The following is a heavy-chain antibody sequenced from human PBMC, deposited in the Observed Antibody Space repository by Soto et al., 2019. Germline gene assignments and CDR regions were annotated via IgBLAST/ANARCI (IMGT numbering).Heavy chain of an antibody. Sequence: QVRLVESGGGVVQPGRSLRLSCAASGFTFSSYGMHWVRQAPGKGLEWVAVIWCDGSNKYHADSVKGRFTISRDNSKHTLYLQMNTLSAEDTAVYYCARARGYSYGPVEYWGQRTLVTVSS. J-gene: IGHJ4*02. V-gene: IGHV3-33*01. CDR3: ARARGYSYGPVEY. D-gene: IGHD5-18*01. CDR2: IWCDGSNK. CDR1: GFTFSSYG.